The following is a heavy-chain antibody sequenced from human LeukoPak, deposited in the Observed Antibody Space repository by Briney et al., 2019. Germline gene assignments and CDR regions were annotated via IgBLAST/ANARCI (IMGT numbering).Heavy chain of an antibody. J-gene: IGHJ2*01. V-gene: IGHV5-51*01. Sequence: GESLKISCQVSGYSFTNYWIGWVRQMPGKGLEWMGIIYPRDSDTRYSPSFQGQVTISVDKSISTAYLRWSSLKASDTAMYYCARAPTIFGVVTDYWYFDLWGRGTLVTVSS. CDR2: IYPRDSDT. D-gene: IGHD3-3*01. CDR3: ARAPTIFGVVTDYWYFDL. CDR1: GYSFTNYW.